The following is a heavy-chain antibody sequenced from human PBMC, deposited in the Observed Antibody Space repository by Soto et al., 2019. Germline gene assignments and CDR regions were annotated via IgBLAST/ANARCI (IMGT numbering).Heavy chain of an antibody. CDR1: GYTFTSYG. J-gene: IGHJ4*02. D-gene: IGHD3-10*01. CDR3: ARRSEPVYGSGGLIYRALDY. CDR2: ISAYNGNT. Sequence: QVQLVQSGAEVKKPGASVKVSCKASGYTFTSYGISWVRQAPGQGLEWMGWISAYNGNTNYAQKLQGRVTVTTDTSTSTAYMELRSLRSDDTAVYYCARRSEPVYGSGGLIYRALDYWGQGTLVTVSS. V-gene: IGHV1-18*01.